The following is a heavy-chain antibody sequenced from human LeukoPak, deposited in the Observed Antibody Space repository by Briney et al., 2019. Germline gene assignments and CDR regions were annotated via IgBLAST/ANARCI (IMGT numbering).Heavy chain of an antibody. D-gene: IGHD1-26*01. CDR1: GYTFTSYA. CDR3: ASSELLAVYNWFDP. Sequence: ASVKVSCKASGYTFTSYAMHWVRQAPGQRLEWMGWINAGNGNTKYSQKFQGRVTITRDTSASTAYVELSSLRSEDTAVYYCASSELLAVYNWFDPWGQGTLVTVSS. V-gene: IGHV1-3*01. J-gene: IGHJ5*02. CDR2: INAGNGNT.